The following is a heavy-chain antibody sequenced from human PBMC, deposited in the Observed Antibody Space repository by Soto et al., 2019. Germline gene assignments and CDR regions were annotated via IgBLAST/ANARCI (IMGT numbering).Heavy chain of an antibody. D-gene: IGHD2-21*02. CDR1: GYSISSGYY. V-gene: IGHV4-38-2*01. CDR3: AIGASVTVFDY. Sequence: TSETLSLTCAVSGYSISSGYYWGWIRQPPGKGLEWIGSIYHSGSTYYNPSLKSRVTISVDTSKNQFSLKLSSVTAADTAVYYCAIGASVTVFDYWGQGTLVTVSS. CDR2: IYHSGST. J-gene: IGHJ4*02.